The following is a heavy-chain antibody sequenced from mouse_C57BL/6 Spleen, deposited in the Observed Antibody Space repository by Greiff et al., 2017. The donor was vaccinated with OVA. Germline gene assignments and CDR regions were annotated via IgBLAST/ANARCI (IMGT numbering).Heavy chain of an antibody. D-gene: IGHD3-2*02. CDR2: IYPGDGDT. CDR1: GYAFSSSW. Sequence: VQLQQSGPELVKPGASVKISCKASGYAFSSSWMNWVKQRPGKGLEWIGRIYPGDGDTNYNGKFKGKATLTADKSSSTAYMQLSSLTSEDSAVYFCAPDSSGYVNYWGQGTTLTVSS. CDR3: APDSSGYVNY. V-gene: IGHV1-82*01. J-gene: IGHJ2*01.